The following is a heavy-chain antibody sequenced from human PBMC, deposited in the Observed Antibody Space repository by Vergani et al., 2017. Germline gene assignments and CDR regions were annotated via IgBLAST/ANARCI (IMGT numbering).Heavy chain of an antibody. CDR3: ARHTTYTDS. CDR1: EYSFGNYC. Sequence: EVELVQSGPEMRKPGESLKISCKGSEYSFGNYCIGWVRQMPGKGLEWMGIIYPADSYTRYSPSFQGQVTISADKSISTAFLQWDSLKASDTALYYCARHTTYTDSWGQGTLVTVSS. D-gene: IGHD1-1*01. CDR2: IYPADSYT. V-gene: IGHV5-51*01. J-gene: IGHJ4*02.